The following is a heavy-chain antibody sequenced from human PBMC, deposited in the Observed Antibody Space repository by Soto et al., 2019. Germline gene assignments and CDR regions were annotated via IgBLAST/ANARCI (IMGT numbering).Heavy chain of an antibody. Sequence: GGSLRLSCAASGFTFSSYAMSWVRQAPGKGLEWVSAISGSGGSTYYADSVKGRFTISRDNSKNTLYLQMNSLRAEDTAVYYCAKSGRRLWFGEWGNNWFDPWGQGTLVTVSS. CDR2: ISGSGGST. J-gene: IGHJ5*02. CDR1: GFTFSSYA. D-gene: IGHD3-10*01. CDR3: AKSGRRLWFGEWGNNWFDP. V-gene: IGHV3-23*01.